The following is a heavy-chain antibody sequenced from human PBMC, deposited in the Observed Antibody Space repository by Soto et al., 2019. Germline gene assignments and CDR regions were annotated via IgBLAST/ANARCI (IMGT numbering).Heavy chain of an antibody. CDR2: ISSDGSNK. Sequence: QVQLVESGGGVVQPGRSLRLSCAASGFTFSSYAMHWVRQAPGKGLEWVAVISSDGSNKYYADSVKGRFTISRDNSKNTLSLQMNSLRAEDTAVYYCARGGSGWSLDYFDYWGQGTLVTVSS. J-gene: IGHJ4*02. CDR3: ARGGSGWSLDYFDY. D-gene: IGHD6-19*01. CDR1: GFTFSSYA. V-gene: IGHV3-30-3*01.